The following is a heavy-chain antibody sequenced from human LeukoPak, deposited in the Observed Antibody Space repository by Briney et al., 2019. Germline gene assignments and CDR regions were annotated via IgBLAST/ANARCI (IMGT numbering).Heavy chain of an antibody. J-gene: IGHJ4*02. V-gene: IGHV1-2*06. Sequence: ASVKVSCKASAYTFTDYYVHWVRQAPGQGLEWMGRINPSSGDTNYAQNFQGRVTTTRDTSISTAYMELSRLRSDDTAVYYCATTSGYSYYWGQGTLVTVSS. D-gene: IGHD5-12*01. CDR3: ATTSGYSYY. CDR2: INPSSGDT. CDR1: AYTFTDYY.